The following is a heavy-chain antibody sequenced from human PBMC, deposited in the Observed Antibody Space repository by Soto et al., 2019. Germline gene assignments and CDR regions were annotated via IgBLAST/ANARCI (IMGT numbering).Heavy chain of an antibody. CDR1: GGSLSSGAYY. V-gene: IGHV4-31*03. Sequence: SETLSLTCTVSGGSLSSGAYYWSWIRQHPGKGLEWIGYIYYSGSTYYNPSLESRVTLSVDTSRKQFSLKLSSVTAADTAVYYCASGAWIQRYFDYWGQGTLVTVSS. CDR3: ASGAWIQRYFDY. D-gene: IGHD5-18*01. CDR2: IYYSGST. J-gene: IGHJ4*02.